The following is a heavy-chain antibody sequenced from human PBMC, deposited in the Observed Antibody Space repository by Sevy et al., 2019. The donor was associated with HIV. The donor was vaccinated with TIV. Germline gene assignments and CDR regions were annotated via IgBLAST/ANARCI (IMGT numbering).Heavy chain of an antibody. CDR1: GFTFSNYD. CDR3: ASLPNNYYDISGYSGDNAFDL. CDR2: IWNDRQNK. D-gene: IGHD3-22*01. Sequence: GGSLRLSCAASGFTFSNYDMHWVRQAPGKGLEWVAVIWNDRQNKHYGDFVKGRFTISRDNSKNTLYLQMNSLRVEDTAVYYCASLPNNYYDISGYSGDNAFDLWGRGTMVTVSS. J-gene: IGHJ3*01. V-gene: IGHV3-33*03.